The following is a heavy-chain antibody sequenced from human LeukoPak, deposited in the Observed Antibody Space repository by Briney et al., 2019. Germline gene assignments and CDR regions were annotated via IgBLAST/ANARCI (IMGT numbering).Heavy chain of an antibody. CDR2: ISSSGSTI. D-gene: IGHD3-3*01. CDR3: ARYDFWSGYLPYYYGMDV. Sequence: GGSLRLSCAASGFTFSSYWMSWVRQAPGKGLEWVSYISSSGSTIYYADSVKGRFTISRDNAKNSLYLQMNSLRAEDTAVYYCARYDFWSGYLPYYYGMDVWGQGTTVTVSS. V-gene: IGHV3-48*04. J-gene: IGHJ6*02. CDR1: GFTFSSYW.